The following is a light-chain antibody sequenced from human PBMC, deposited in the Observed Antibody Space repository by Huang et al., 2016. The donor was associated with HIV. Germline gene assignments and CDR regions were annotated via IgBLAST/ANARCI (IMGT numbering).Light chain of an antibody. J-gene: IGKJ4*01. V-gene: IGKV3-20*01. CDR3: QQYGSSPRT. Sequence: IVLTQSPGTLSLSPGERATRSCRASQSFSSSYLAWYQQKPGQAPRLLIYGASSRATGIPDRFSGSGSGTDFTLTISRLQPEDFAVYYCQQYGSSPRTFGGGTQVEIK. CDR1: QSFSSSY. CDR2: GAS.